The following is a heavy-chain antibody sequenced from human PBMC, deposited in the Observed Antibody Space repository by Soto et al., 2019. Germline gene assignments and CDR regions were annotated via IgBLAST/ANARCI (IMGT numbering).Heavy chain of an antibody. V-gene: IGHV3-53*04. J-gene: IGHJ4*02. CDR3: ARMYTTNCYSFAY. Sequence: EVQLVESGGGLVQPGGSLRLSCAASGFTVSSNFMSWVRQAPGKGLEWVSSIHSAGTTYYADSVKGRFTISRHDSNNTLYVQMNSLRPEDTAVYYCARMYTTNCYSFAYWGQGTLVTVSS. CDR1: GFTVSSNF. D-gene: IGHD2-15*01. CDR2: IHSAGTT.